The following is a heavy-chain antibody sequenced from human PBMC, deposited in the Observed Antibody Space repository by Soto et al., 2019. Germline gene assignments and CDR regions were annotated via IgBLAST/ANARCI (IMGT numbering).Heavy chain of an antibody. V-gene: IGHV4-39*01. CDR1: GGSISSSSYY. CDR3: AADPYCSGGSCYKYYYYYMDV. CDR2: IYYSGST. J-gene: IGHJ6*03. Sequence: SETLSLTCTVSGGSISSSSYYWGWIRQPPGKGLEWIGSIYYSGSTYYNPSLKSRVTISVDTSKNQFSLKLSSVTAADTAVYYCAADPYCSGGSCYKYYYYYMDVWGKGTTVTVSS. D-gene: IGHD2-15*01.